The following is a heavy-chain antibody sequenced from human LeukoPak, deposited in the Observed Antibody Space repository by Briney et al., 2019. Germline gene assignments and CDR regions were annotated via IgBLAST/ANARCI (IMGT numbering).Heavy chain of an antibody. D-gene: IGHD2-2*02. CDR1: GFTFSSYS. V-gene: IGHV3-21*04. J-gene: IGHJ4*02. CDR3: AKDFFCSSTSCYSR. Sequence: GGSLRLSCAASGFTFSSYSMNWVRQAPGKGLEWVSSISSSSSYIYYADSVKGRFTISRDNSKNTLYLQMNSLRAEDTAVYYCAKDFFCSSTSCYSRWGQGTLVTVSS. CDR2: ISSSSSYI.